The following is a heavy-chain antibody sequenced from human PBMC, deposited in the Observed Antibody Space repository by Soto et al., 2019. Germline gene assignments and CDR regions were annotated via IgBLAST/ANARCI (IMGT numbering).Heavy chain of an antibody. J-gene: IGHJ4*02. CDR3: ARGFIPENY. CDR1: GYTFSDYG. Sequence: QVHLVQSESEVKMPGASVKVSCKTSGYTFSDYGVSWVRQAPGQGLAWMGWINTLNGNTKYEQKFQGRVTFSIDTSTRPVFLELTSLKFDDAAVYYCARGFIPENYWGQGTRVTVSS. V-gene: IGHV1-18*01. D-gene: IGHD2-2*01. CDR2: INTLNGNT.